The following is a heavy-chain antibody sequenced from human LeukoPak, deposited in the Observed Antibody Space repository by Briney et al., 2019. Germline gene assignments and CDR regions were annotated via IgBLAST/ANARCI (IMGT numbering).Heavy chain of an antibody. D-gene: IGHD3-22*01. CDR1: GGSISSYY. J-gene: IGHJ5*02. CDR3: ARQLDYDRSGYWFSGFDH. Sequence: SETLSLTCTVSGGSISSYYWSWIRQPPGKGLEWIGYIYTSGSTNYNPSLKSRVTISVDTSKNQFSLKLSSVTAADTAVYYCARQLDYDRSGYWFSGFDHWGQGTLVTVSS. CDR2: IYTSGST. V-gene: IGHV4-4*09.